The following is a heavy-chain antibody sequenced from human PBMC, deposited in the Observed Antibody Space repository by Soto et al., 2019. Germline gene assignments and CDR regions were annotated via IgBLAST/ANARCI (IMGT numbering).Heavy chain of an antibody. CDR3: ARVSQTAYDYGLPSYAFAI. CDR2: IYYSGST. Sequence: SETLSLTCTVSGGSISSYYWSWIRQPPGKGLEWIGYIYYSGSTNYNPSLKSRVTISVDTSKNQFSLKLSSVTAADTAVYYCARVSQTAYDYGLPSYAFAIRGQGTMVTVSS. D-gene: IGHD4-17*01. V-gene: IGHV4-59*01. J-gene: IGHJ3*02. CDR1: GGSISSYY.